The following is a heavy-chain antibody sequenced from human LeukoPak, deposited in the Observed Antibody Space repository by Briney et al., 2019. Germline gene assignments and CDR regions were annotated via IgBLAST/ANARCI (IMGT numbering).Heavy chain of an antibody. CDR1: GFTFSSYW. Sequence: PGGSLRLSCAASGFTFSSYWMSWVRQAPGKGLEWVANIKQDGSEKYYVDSVKGRFTISRDNSKDTLYLQMTTLRAEDTAVYYCARSGGSDYYFDHWGQGTLVTVSS. CDR3: ARSGGSDYYFDH. CDR2: IKQDGSEK. V-gene: IGHV3-7*03. J-gene: IGHJ4*02. D-gene: IGHD1-26*01.